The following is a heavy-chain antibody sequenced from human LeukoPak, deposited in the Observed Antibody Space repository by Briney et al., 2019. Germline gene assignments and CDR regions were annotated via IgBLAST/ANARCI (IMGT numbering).Heavy chain of an antibody. CDR3: AREGARYYCGSGAHMDV. J-gene: IGHJ6*03. D-gene: IGHD3-10*01. V-gene: IGHV3-23*01. Sequence: GGTLRLSCAASGFTFSSYGMSWVRQAPGKGLEWVSAISGSGRSTYYADSVKGRFTISRDNAKNSLYLQMNSLRAEDTAVYYCAREGARYYCGSGAHMDVWGKGTTVTISS. CDR1: GFTFSSYG. CDR2: ISGSGRST.